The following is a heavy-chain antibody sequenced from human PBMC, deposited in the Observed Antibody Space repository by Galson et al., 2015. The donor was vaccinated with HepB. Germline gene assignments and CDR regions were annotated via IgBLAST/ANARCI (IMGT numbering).Heavy chain of an antibody. CDR3: ARTLTVTSYYYYYYGMDV. J-gene: IGHJ6*02. V-gene: IGHV1-18*04. CDR1: GYTFTSYG. D-gene: IGHD4-17*01. CDR2: ISAYNGNT. Sequence: SVKVSCKASGYTFTSYGISWVRQAPGQGLEWMGWISAYNGNTNYAQKLQGRVTMTTDASTSTAYMELRSLRSDDTAVYYCARTLTVTSYYYYYYGMDVWGQGTTVTVSS.